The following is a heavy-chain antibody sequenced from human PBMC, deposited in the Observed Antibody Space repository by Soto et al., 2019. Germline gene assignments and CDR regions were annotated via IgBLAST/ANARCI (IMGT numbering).Heavy chain of an antibody. CDR1: GFTFGSYA. CDR2: ISGSGGST. D-gene: IGHD2-15*01. V-gene: IGHV3-23*01. Sequence: TGGSLILSCAASGFTFGSYAMSWVRQAPGKGLEWVSAISGSGGSTYYADSVKGRFTISRDNSKNTLYLQMNSLRAEDTAVYYCAKSRRKVEYYYYGMDVWGQGTTVTVSS. J-gene: IGHJ6*02. CDR3: AKSRRKVEYYYYGMDV.